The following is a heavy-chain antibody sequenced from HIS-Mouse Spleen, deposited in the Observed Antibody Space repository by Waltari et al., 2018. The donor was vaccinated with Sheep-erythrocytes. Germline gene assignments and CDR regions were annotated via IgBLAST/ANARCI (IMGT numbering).Heavy chain of an antibody. CDR3: AREDYGDYFDY. Sequence: EVQLVESGGGLVKPGGSLRLSCAASGFTFSSYSMNWVRQAPGKGLEWVSSISSSSSYRYYADSVKGRFTISRDNAKNSLYLQMNSLRAEDTAVYYCAREDYGDYFDYWGQGTLVTVSS. J-gene: IGHJ4*02. CDR2: ISSSSSYR. CDR1: GFTFSSYS. V-gene: IGHV3-21*01. D-gene: IGHD4-17*01.